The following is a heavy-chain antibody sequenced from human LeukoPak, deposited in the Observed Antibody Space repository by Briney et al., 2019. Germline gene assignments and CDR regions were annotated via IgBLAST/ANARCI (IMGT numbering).Heavy chain of an antibody. J-gene: IGHJ6*03. CDR2: IIPIFGTE. Sequence: GASVKVSCKASGYTFTSYGISWVRQAPGQGLEWMGGIIPIFGTENYAQQFQGRVTITTDESTSTAYMELSGLRSEDTAVYDCARGTEMTTSKLGYYYYMDVWGKGTTVTVSS. D-gene: IGHD5-24*01. CDR3: ARGTEMTTSKLGYYYYMDV. CDR1: GYTFTSYG. V-gene: IGHV1-69*05.